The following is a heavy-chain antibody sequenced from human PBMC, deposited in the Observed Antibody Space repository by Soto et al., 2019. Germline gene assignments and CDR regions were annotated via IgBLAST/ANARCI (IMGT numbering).Heavy chain of an antibody. CDR2: IDGSGGST. J-gene: IGHJ4*02. CDR3: AKELYGRVAFYY. D-gene: IGHD1-26*01. Sequence: EVQLLESGGGLVQPGGSLILSCAASGSTFANYAMSWVRQAPGKGLEWVSAIDGSGGSTFYADSVKGRFTVSRDNSKNALYLQMNILRAEDKAIYYCAKELYGRVAFYYWGQGTLVTVAS. CDR1: GSTFANYA. V-gene: IGHV3-23*01.